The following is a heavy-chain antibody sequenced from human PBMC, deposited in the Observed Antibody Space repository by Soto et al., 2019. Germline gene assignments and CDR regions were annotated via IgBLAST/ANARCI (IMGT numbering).Heavy chain of an antibody. CDR3: ARGGRTVTTDYYYYMDV. CDR2: INHSGST. Sequence: PSETLSLTCAVSGGSFSGYYWSWIRQPPGKGLEWIGEINHSGSTNYNPSLKSRVTISVDTSKNQFSLKLSSVTAADTAVYYCARGGRTVTTDYYYYMDVWGKGTTVTVSS. J-gene: IGHJ6*03. CDR1: GGSFSGYY. V-gene: IGHV4-34*01. D-gene: IGHD4-17*01.